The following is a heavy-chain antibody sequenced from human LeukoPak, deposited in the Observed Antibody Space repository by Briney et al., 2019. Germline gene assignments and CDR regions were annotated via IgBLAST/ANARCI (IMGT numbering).Heavy chain of an antibody. D-gene: IGHD2-21*01. CDR1: GVSLIGNNW. Sequence: PSETXSXXCSVSGVSLIGNNWWTWVRQSPGXXLXWIGEIHHLGNTNYNPSLKSRVSMSLDKSKNELSLRLISVIAADTAVYYCARQQLIEGTFDYWGQGTLVTVSS. CDR3: ARQQLIEGTFDY. CDR2: IHHLGNT. J-gene: IGHJ4*02. V-gene: IGHV4-4*02.